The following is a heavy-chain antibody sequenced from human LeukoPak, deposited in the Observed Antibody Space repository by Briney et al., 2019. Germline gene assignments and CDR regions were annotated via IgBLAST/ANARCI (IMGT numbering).Heavy chain of an antibody. V-gene: IGHV1-2*02. CDR2: INPNSGGT. CDR1: GYTFTGYY. J-gene: IGHJ3*02. D-gene: IGHD1-1*01. CDR3: ARGRYKNAFDI. Sequence: ASVKVSCKASGYTFTGYYMHWVRQAPGQGLEWRGWINPNSGGTNYSQKFQGRGTMTRDTATSTAYMELSRLRSDDTAVYYCARGRYKNAFDIWGQGTMVTVSS.